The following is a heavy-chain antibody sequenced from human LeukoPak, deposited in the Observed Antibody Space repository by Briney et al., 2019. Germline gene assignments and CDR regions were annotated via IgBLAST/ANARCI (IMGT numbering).Heavy chain of an antibody. CDR2: INPNSGGT. Sequence: GASVKVSCKASGYTFTGYYMHWVRQAPGQGLEWMGWINPNSGGTNYAQKFQGRVTMTRDTSISTAYMELSRLRSDDTAVYYCAKDSYGKYSSSSGGWFDPWGQGTLVTVSS. CDR3: AKDSYGKYSSSSGGWFDP. D-gene: IGHD6-6*01. V-gene: IGHV1-2*02. CDR1: GYTFTGYY. J-gene: IGHJ5*02.